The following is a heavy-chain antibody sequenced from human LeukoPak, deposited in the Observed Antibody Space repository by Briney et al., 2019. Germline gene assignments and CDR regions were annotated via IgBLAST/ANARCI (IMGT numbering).Heavy chain of an antibody. V-gene: IGHV3-53*01. CDR1: GFTVSSNY. CDR2: IYSGGST. Sequence: GGSLRLSCAASGFTVSSNYMSWVRQAPGKGLEWVSVIYSGGSTYYADSVKGRFTISRDNSKNTLYLQMNSLRAEDTAVYYCAREGYSSSWYENYFDYWGQGTLVTVSS. D-gene: IGHD6-13*01. CDR3: AREGYSSSWYENYFDY. J-gene: IGHJ4*02.